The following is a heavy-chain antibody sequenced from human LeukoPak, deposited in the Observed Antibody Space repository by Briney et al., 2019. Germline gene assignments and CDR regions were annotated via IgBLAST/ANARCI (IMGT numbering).Heavy chain of an antibody. J-gene: IGHJ3*02. CDR3: APREVSGAFDI. CDR1: GGSISSSSYY. Sequence: PSETLSLTCTVSGGSISSSSYYWGWIRQPPGKGLEWIGSIYYSGSTYYNPSLKSRVTISVDTSKNQFSLKLSSVTAADTAVYYCAPREVSGAFDIWGQGTMVTVSS. CDR2: IYYSGST. D-gene: IGHD1-14*01. V-gene: IGHV4-39*01.